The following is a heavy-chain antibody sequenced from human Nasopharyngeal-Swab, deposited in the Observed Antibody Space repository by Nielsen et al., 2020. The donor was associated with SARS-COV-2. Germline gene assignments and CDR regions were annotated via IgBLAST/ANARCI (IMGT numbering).Heavy chain of an antibody. J-gene: IGHJ6*02. CDR3: ANFGDYDYYDMDV. D-gene: IGHD4-17*01. Sequence: GESLKISCAASGFTVSSNYMTWVRQAPGKGLEWVSLTYSGGNTYYADSVKGRFTISRDNAKDSLYLQMNSLRDEDSAVYFCANFGDYDYYDMDVWGQGTTVTVSS. CDR2: TYSGGNT. CDR1: GFTVSSNY. V-gene: IGHV3-66*01.